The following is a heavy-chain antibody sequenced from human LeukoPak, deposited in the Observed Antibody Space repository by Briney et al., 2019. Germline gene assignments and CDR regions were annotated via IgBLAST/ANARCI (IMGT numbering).Heavy chain of an antibody. CDR2: ISSSSSTI. J-gene: IGHJ5*02. CDR3: ARVNYGSASYNNWFDP. V-gene: IGHV3-48*01. D-gene: IGHD3-10*01. CDR1: GFTFSSYG. Sequence: GGSLRLSCAASGFTFSSYGMHWVRQAPGKGLEWVSYISSSSSTIHYADSVKGRFTISRGNAKNSLYLQMSSLRAEGTAVYYCARVNYGSASYNNWFDPWGQGTLVTVSS.